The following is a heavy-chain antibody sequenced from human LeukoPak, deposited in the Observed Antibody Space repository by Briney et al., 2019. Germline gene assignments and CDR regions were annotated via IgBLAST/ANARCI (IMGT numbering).Heavy chain of an antibody. CDR3: ARDLLPTTPFDY. J-gene: IGHJ4*02. Sequence: SETLSLTCSVSGGSISSYYWSWIRQPAGKGLEYIGYIFYSGRTNYNPSLKSRLTISVDTSKNQFSLTLSSVTAADTAVYYCARDLLPTTPFDYWGQGTLVTVSS. CDR2: IFYSGRT. D-gene: IGHD1-14*01. V-gene: IGHV4-59*12. CDR1: GGSISSYY.